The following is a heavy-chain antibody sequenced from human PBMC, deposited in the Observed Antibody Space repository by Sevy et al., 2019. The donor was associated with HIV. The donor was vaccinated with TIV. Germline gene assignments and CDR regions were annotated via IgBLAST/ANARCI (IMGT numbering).Heavy chain of an antibody. Sequence: ASVKVSCKASGGTFSSYAISWVRQAPGQGLEWMGGIIPIFGTANYAQKFQGRVTITADKSTSTAYMELSSLRSEDTAEYYCASPSSTRNDYYYYYMDVWGKGTTVTVSS. D-gene: IGHD2-2*01. J-gene: IGHJ6*03. CDR1: GGTFSSYA. CDR2: IIPIFGTA. CDR3: ASPSSTRNDYYYYYMDV. V-gene: IGHV1-69*06.